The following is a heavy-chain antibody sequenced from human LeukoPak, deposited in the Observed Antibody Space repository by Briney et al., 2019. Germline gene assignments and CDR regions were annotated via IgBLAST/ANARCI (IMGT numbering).Heavy chain of an antibody. V-gene: IGHV3-21*06. CDR2: ISSSSSYI. CDR3: ARERYYDSSGYYYFFDY. D-gene: IGHD3-22*01. CDR1: GFTFGSYT. J-gene: IGHJ4*02. Sequence: GGSLRLSCAASGFTFGSYTMNWVRQAPGKGLEWVSSISSSSSYIYYADSVKGRFTISRDNAKNSLYLQMNSLRAEDTAVYYCARERYYDSSGYYYFFDYWGQGTLVTVSS.